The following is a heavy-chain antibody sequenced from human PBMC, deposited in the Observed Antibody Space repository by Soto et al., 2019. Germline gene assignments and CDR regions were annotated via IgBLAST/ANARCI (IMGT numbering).Heavy chain of an antibody. V-gene: IGHV1-2*04. J-gene: IGHJ3*02. D-gene: IGHD2-2*01. Sequence: GASVKVSCKASGYTFTGYYMHWVRQAPGQGLEWMGWINPNSGGTNYAQKFRGWVTMTRDTSISTAYMELSRLRSDDTAVYYCARASPCSSTSCSYAFDIWGQGTMVTVSS. CDR3: ARASPCSSTSCSYAFDI. CDR1: GYTFTGYY. CDR2: INPNSGGT.